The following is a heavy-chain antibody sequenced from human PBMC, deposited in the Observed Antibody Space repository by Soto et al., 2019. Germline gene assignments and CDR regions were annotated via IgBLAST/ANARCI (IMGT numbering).Heavy chain of an antibody. V-gene: IGHV1-69*01. D-gene: IGHD2-2*01. CDR1: GGTFSSYA. CDR2: IIPISGTA. Sequence: QVQLVQSGAEVKKPGSSVKVSCKASGGTFSSYAISWVRQAPGQGLEWMGGIIPISGTANYAQKFQGRVPITADEYTSTAYMELSSLRSEDTAVYYCARSQGSSTSLEIYYYYYYGMDVWGQGTTVTVSS. J-gene: IGHJ6*02. CDR3: ARSQGSSTSLEIYYYYYYGMDV.